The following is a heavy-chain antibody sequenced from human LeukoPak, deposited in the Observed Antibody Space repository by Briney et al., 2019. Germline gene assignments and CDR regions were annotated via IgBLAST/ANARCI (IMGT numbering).Heavy chain of an antibody. J-gene: IGHJ5*02. CDR2: LQNDGSNK. V-gene: IGHV3-30*02. Sequence: PGGSLRLSRVASGLSFSSYGFHWVRQAPGKGLEWVAFLQNDGSNKYYADSVQGRFTISRDNSKNTLYLQMNTLRTEDTAVYYCAKDSYGDCSISGCDLRGWFDPWGQGTLVSVSS. D-gene: IGHD5-12*01. CDR1: GLSFSSYG. CDR3: AKDSYGDCSISGCDLRGWFDP.